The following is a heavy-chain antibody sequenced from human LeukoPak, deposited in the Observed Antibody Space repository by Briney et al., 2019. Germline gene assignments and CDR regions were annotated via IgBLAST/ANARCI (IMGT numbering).Heavy chain of an antibody. Sequence: GGSLRLSCAASGISFSSYVMSWVRQAPGKGLEWVSVISDSGGTTYYADSVRGRFTISGDNSKNTLYLQMNSLRAEDTAIYYCASRWGYSFDHWGQGTLVTVSS. J-gene: IGHJ4*02. D-gene: IGHD3-16*01. V-gene: IGHV3-23*01. CDR2: ISDSGGTT. CDR1: GISFSSYV. CDR3: ASRWGYSFDH.